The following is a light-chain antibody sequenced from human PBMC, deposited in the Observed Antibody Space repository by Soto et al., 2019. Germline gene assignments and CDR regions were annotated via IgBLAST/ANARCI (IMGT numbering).Light chain of an antibody. V-gene: IGLV2-14*01. CDR1: SSDVGVYNY. J-gene: IGLJ2*01. CDR2: DVS. Sequence: QSALTQPASVSGSPGQSITSSCTGTSSDVGVYNYVSWYQQHPGKAPKLMIYDVSNRPSGVSNRFSGSKSGNTASLTISGLQAEDEADYYCSSYTSSSTPVVFGGGTKLTVL. CDR3: SSYTSSSTPVV.